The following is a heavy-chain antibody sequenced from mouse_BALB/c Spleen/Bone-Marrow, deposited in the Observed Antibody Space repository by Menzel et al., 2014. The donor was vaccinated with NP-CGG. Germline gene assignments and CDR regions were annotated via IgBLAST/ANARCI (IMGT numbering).Heavy chain of an antibody. J-gene: IGHJ4*01. CDR2: INPNKGGT. D-gene: IGHD2-3*01. CDR1: GYTFTEYT. CDR3: ARGDGYYVYAMDY. V-gene: IGHV1-18*01. Sequence: VHVKQSGPELVKPGASVKISCKTSGYTFTEYTMHWVKQSHGKSLEWIGSINPNKGGTNYNQKFKGKATLTVDKSSSTAYMEFRRVTSEDSAVYYCARGDGYYVYAMDYWGQGTSVTVSS.